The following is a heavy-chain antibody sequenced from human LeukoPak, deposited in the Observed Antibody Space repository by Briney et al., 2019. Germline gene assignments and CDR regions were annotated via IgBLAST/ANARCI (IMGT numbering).Heavy chain of an antibody. J-gene: IGHJ5*02. CDR2: ISSSSSYI. V-gene: IGHV3-21*01. CDR1: GFTFSSYS. Sequence: PGGSLRLSCAASGFTFSSYSMNWVRQAPGKGLEWVSSISSSSSYIYYADSVKGRFTISRDNAKNSLYLQMNSLRAEDTAVYYCAKAPGAMAYNWFDPWGQGTLVTVSS. D-gene: IGHD5-18*01. CDR3: AKAPGAMAYNWFDP.